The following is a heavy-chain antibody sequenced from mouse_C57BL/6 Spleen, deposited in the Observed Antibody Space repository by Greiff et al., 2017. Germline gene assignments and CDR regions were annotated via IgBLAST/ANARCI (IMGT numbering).Heavy chain of an antibody. V-gene: IGHV14-4*01. Sequence: EVMLVESGAELVRPGASVKLSCTASGFNIKDDYMHWVKQRPEQGLEWIGWIDPENGDTEYASKFQGKATITADTSSNTAYLQLSSLTSEDTAVYYCTTVVGYRYFDVWGTGTTVTVSS. CDR1: GFNIKDDY. CDR2: IDPENGDT. CDR3: TTVVGYRYFDV. J-gene: IGHJ1*03. D-gene: IGHD1-1*01.